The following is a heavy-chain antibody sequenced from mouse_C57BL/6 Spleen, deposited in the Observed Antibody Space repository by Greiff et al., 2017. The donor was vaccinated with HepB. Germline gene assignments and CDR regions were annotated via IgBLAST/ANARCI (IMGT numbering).Heavy chain of an antibody. V-gene: IGHV1-82*01. Sequence: VQLQQSGPELVKPGASVKISCKASGYAFSSSWMNWVKQRPGKGLEWIGRIYPGDGATNYNGKFKGKATLTADKSSSTAYMQLSSLTSEDSAVYFCAHYYSGSSYFDYWGQGTTLTVSS. D-gene: IGHD1-1*01. CDR1: GYAFSSSW. J-gene: IGHJ2*01. CDR3: AHYYSGSSYFDY. CDR2: IYPGDGAT.